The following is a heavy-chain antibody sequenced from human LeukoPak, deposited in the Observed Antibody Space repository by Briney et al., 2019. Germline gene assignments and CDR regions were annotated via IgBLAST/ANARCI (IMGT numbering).Heavy chain of an antibody. CDR2: IDPSGSGT. CDR1: GYTFTNYY. CDR3: AREWPHTYRFDP. Sequence: ASVKVSCKASGYTFTNYYMHWMRHAPGQGLEWMGIIDPSGSGTVYPQKFQGRVTMTRDTPTSTVYMELSSLRSEDTAVYYCAREWPHTYRFDPWGQGTLVTVSS. V-gene: IGHV1-46*01. D-gene: IGHD5-12*01. J-gene: IGHJ5*02.